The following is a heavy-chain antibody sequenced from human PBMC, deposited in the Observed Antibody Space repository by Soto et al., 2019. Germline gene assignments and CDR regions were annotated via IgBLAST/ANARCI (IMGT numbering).Heavy chain of an antibody. D-gene: IGHD1-26*01. Sequence: QVQLVETGGGVVQPGRSLRLSCAASGFTFSSFGMHWFRQAPGTGLEWVALISYDGSHKYYADSVKGRFTMSRDNSENTLYLKRNSLRAEDTAVYYCAKDRAGYSRGMDVWGPGTTVTVSS. J-gene: IGHJ6*02. CDR3: AKDRAGYSRGMDV. CDR2: ISYDGSHK. V-gene: IGHV3-30*18. CDR1: GFTFSSFG.